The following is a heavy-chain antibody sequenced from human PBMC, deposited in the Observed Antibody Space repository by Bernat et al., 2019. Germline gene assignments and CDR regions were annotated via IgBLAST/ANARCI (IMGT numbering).Heavy chain of an antibody. Sequence: VQLVESGGGVVRPGGSLRLSCAASGFTFDDYGMSWVRQAPGKGLEWVSGIDSDGSDTIYADSVRGRFTISRDNAKNTLYLQMNSLRADDTAVYYCARGGFHHGFDIWGQGTMVTVSS. J-gene: IGHJ3*02. CDR1: GFTFDDYG. CDR3: ARGGFHHGFDI. D-gene: IGHD2-21*01. V-gene: IGHV3-20*04. CDR2: IDSDGSDT.